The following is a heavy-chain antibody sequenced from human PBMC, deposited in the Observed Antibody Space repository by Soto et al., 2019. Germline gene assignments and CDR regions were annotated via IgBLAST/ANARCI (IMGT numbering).Heavy chain of an antibody. Sequence: ASVKVSCKASGYTFTSYAMHWVRQAPGQRLEWMGWINAGNGNTKYSQKFQGRVTMTRDTSTDTAYMELSSLRSEDTAVYYCARSTSAARPLGFDYWGQGTLVTVSS. CDR2: INAGNGNT. D-gene: IGHD6-6*01. CDR1: GYTFTSYA. J-gene: IGHJ4*02. CDR3: ARSTSAARPLGFDY. V-gene: IGHV1-3*01.